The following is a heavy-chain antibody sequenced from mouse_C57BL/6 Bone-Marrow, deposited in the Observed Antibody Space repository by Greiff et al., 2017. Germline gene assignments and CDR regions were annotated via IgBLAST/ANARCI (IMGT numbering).Heavy chain of an antibody. CDR2: IDPSDSYT. J-gene: IGHJ4*01. CDR3: ASSYYGYERAMDY. CDR1: GYTFTSYW. Sequence: VKLQPPGAELVKPGASVKLSCKASGYTFTSYWMQWVKQRPGQGLEWIGEIDPSDSYTNYNQKFKDKATLTVDTSSSTAYMQLSSLTSEDSAVYYGASSYYGYERAMDYWGKGTSVTVSS. D-gene: IGHD2-2*01. V-gene: IGHV1-50*01.